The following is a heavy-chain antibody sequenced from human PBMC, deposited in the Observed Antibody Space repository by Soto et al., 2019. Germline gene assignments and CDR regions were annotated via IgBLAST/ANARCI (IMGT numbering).Heavy chain of an antibody. V-gene: IGHV4-34*01. D-gene: IGHD3-10*01. J-gene: IGHJ6*02. CDR1: GGSFSGYY. Sequence: PSETLSLTCAVYGGSFSGYYWSWIRQPPGKGLEWIGEINHSGSTNYNPSLKSRVTISVDTSKNQFSLKLSSVTAADTAVYYCARALWFGELSGVYYYYGMDVWGQGTTVTVSS. CDR2: INHSGST. CDR3: ARALWFGELSGVYYYYGMDV.